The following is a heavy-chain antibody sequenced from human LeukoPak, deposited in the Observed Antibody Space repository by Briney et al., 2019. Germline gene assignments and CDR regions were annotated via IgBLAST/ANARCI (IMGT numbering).Heavy chain of an antibody. CDR3: ARDPTTVVTTPYYFDF. D-gene: IGHD4-23*01. CDR1: GGSFSGYH. CDR2: INDGGRT. Sequence: SETLSLTCAVHGGSFSGYHWNWIRQSPGKGLEWIGEINDGGRTNYNPSLESRITISVDTSKKQFSLNLSSVTAADTAVYYCARDPTTVVTTPYYFDFWGQGTLVTVSS. J-gene: IGHJ4*02. V-gene: IGHV4-34*01.